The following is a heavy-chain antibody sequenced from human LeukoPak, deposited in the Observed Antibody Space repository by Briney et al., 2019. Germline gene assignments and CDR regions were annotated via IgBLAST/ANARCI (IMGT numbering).Heavy chain of an antibody. CDR3: TSNGYYTLAD. CDR2: IYTSGST. V-gene: IGHV4-61*02. CDR1: GGSISSGSYY. Sequence: SETLSLTCTVSGGSISSGSYYWSWIRQPAGKGLEWIGRIYTSGSTNYNPSLKSRVTISVDTSKNQFSLKLSSVSAADTAVYYCTSNGYYTLADWGQGTMVTVSS. J-gene: IGHJ4*02. D-gene: IGHD3-3*01.